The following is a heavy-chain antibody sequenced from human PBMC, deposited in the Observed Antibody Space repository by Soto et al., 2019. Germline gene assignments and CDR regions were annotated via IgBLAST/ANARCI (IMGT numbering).Heavy chain of an antibody. J-gene: IGHJ4*02. CDR3: VRTSLVVAAATREDY. V-gene: IGHV3-23*01. Sequence: GGSLRLSCAASGFTCSSYSMSWVRQAPGKGLVWVSAISGSGGSTSYADSVKGRFTISRDNSKNTLYLQMNSLRAEDTAVYYCVRTSLVVAAATREDYWGQGTLVTVSS. CDR2: ISGSGGST. D-gene: IGHD2-15*01. CDR1: GFTCSSYS.